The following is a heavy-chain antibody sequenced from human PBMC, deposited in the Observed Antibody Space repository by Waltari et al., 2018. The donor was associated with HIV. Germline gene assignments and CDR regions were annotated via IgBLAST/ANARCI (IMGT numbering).Heavy chain of an antibody. J-gene: IGHJ5*02. D-gene: IGHD5-18*01. CDR2: MSGSGGST. Sequence: EVQLLESGGGLVQPGGSLRLSCAASGFTFSSYAMSWVRQAPGKGLEWVSAMSGSGGSTYYAYSVKVRFTISRDNSKNTLYLQMNSLRAEDTAVYYCAKGRTAMVTNWFDPWGQGTLVTVSS. V-gene: IGHV3-23*01. CDR1: GFTFSSYA. CDR3: AKGRTAMVTNWFDP.